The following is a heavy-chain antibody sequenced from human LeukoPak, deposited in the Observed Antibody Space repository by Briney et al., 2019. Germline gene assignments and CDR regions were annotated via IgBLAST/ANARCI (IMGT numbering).Heavy chain of an antibody. V-gene: IGHV4-39*01. CDR3: ARGTYDFWSGYYTDTRYYFDY. Sequence: PSETLSLTCTVSGGSISSSSYYWGWIRQPPGKGLGWIGSIYYSGSTYYNPSLKSRVTISVDTSKNQFSLKLSSVTAADTAVYYCARGTYDFWSGYYTDTRYYFDYWGQGTLVTVSS. J-gene: IGHJ4*02. D-gene: IGHD3-3*01. CDR1: GGSISSSSYY. CDR2: IYYSGST.